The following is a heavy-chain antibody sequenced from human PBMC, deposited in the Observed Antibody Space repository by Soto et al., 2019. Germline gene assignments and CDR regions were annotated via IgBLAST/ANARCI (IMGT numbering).Heavy chain of an antibody. D-gene: IGHD4-17*01. J-gene: IGHJ4*02. CDR2: IHYDGRT. Sequence: QLQLQESGPGLVKPSETLSLTCTVSGGSISTNSHYWAWIRQPPGKGLEWIASIHYDGRTYYNPHLKSRDALSLATSRNQFSLKLISVTAADTAMYYCERHLGNYGDWAFDHWGQGTLVTISS. CDR1: GGSISTNSHY. V-gene: IGHV4-39*01. CDR3: ERHLGNYGDWAFDH.